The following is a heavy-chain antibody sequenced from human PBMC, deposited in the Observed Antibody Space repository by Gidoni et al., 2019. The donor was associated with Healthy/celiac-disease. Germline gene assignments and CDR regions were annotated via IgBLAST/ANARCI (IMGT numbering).Heavy chain of an antibody. CDR3: ATQREATVTTTRSFDP. D-gene: IGHD4-17*01. J-gene: IGHJ5*02. V-gene: IGHV1-69*04. Sequence: QVQLVQSGAEVKKPGSSVKVSRQASGGTFSSYAISWVRQAPGQGLEWMGRIIPIRGIANYAQKFQGRVTITADKSTSTAYMELSSLRSEDTAVYYCATQREATVTTTRSFDPWGQGTLVTVSS. CDR2: IIPIRGIA. CDR1: GGTFSSYA.